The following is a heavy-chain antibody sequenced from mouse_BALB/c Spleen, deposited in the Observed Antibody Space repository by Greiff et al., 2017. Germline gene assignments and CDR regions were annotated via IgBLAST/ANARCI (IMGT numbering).Heavy chain of an antibody. CDR2: ISSGGSYT. V-gene: IGHV5-9-3*01. J-gene: IGHJ4*01. CDR3: ARETTVDYYAMDY. D-gene: IGHD1-1*01. CDR1: GFTFSSYA. Sequence: EVQVVESGGGLVKPGGSLKLSCAASGFTFSSYAMSWVRQTPEKRLEWVATISSGGSYTYYPDSVKGRFTISRDNAKNTLYLQMSSLRSEDTAMYYCARETTVDYYAMDYWGQGTSVTVSS.